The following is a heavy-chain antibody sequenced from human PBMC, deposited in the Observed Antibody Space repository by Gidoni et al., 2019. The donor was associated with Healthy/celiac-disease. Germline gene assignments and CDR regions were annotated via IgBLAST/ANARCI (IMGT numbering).Heavy chain of an antibody. CDR1: GFTFSNAW. D-gene: IGHD1-1*01. CDR2: IKSKTDGGTT. Sequence: EVQLVESGGGVVKPGGSLRLSCAASGFTFSNAWMSWVRQAPGKGLEWVGRIKSKTDGGTTDYAAPVKGRFTISRDDSKNTLYLQMNSLKTEDTAVYYCTTRDQLTYGMDVWGQGTTVTVSS. J-gene: IGHJ6*02. V-gene: IGHV3-15*01. CDR3: TTRDQLTYGMDV.